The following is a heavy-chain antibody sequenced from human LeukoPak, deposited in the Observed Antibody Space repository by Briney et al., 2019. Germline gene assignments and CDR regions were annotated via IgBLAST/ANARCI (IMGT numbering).Heavy chain of an antibody. CDR3: ARHVHDYGDPTSFDP. CDR1: GGSISSYY. Sequence: PSETLSLTCTVSGGSISSYYWSWIRQPPGKGLEWIGYIYTSGSTNYNPSLKSRVTISVDTSKNQFSLKLSSVTAADTAVYYCARHVHDYGDPTSFDPWGQGTLVTISS. D-gene: IGHD4-17*01. V-gene: IGHV4-4*09. J-gene: IGHJ5*02. CDR2: IYTSGST.